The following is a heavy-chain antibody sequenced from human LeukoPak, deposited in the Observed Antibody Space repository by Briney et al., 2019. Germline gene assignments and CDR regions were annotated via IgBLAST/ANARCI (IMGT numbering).Heavy chain of an antibody. CDR3: ARADPYGDSTPDF. D-gene: IGHD4-17*01. CDR2: ISTTGSTI. CDR1: GFTFGGHE. Sequence: GGSLRLSCAASGFTFGGHEMNWVRQAPGKGLEWLSYISTTGSTIYYADSVKGRFTISRDNAKNSLSLQMNSLRVEDTAVYYCARADPYGDSTPDFWGQGTPVTVSS. J-gene: IGHJ4*02. V-gene: IGHV3-48*03.